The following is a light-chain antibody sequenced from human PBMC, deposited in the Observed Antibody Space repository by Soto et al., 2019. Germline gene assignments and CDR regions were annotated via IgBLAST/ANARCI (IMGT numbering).Light chain of an antibody. Sequence: DIQMTQSPSSLSASVGDRVTITCWASQGINNYLAWYQQKPGKPPKLLIYGASTLQSGVPSRFSGSGSGTDFTLTISSLQPEDVATYYCQKHNSAPPVTFGPGTKV. CDR1: QGINNY. J-gene: IGKJ3*01. CDR3: QKHNSAPPVT. V-gene: IGKV1-27*01. CDR2: GAS.